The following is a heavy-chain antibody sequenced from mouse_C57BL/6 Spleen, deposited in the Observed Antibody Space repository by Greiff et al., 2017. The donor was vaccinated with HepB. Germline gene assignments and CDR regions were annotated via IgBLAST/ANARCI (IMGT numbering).Heavy chain of an antibody. CDR2: IDPSDSYT. J-gene: IGHJ2*01. Sequence: VQLQQPGAELVMPGASVKLSCKASGYTFTSYWMHWVKQRPGQGLEWIGEIDPSDSYTNYNQKFKGKSTLTVDKSSSTAYMQLSSLTSEDSAVYYCAREGGYYDDYCGQGTTLTVSS. CDR1: GYTFTSYW. CDR3: AREGGYYDDY. V-gene: IGHV1-69*01.